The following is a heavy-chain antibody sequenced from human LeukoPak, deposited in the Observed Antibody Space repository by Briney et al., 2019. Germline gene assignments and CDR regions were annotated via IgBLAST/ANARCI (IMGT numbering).Heavy chain of an antibody. CDR1: GGSISSYY. J-gene: IGHJ4*02. V-gene: IGHV4-59*01. Sequence: SETLSLTCTVSGGSISSYYWSWIRQPPGKGLEWVGYIYYSGTTNYNPSLKSRVTISVDTSKNQFSLKLSSVTAADTAVYYCARGVYIAAAQYGYWGQGTLVSVSS. CDR2: IYYSGTT. CDR3: ARGVYIAAAQYGY. D-gene: IGHD6-13*01.